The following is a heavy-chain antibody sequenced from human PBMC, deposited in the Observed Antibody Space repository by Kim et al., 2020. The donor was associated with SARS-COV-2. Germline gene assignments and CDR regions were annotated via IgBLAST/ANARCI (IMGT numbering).Heavy chain of an antibody. V-gene: IGHV3-21*01. D-gene: IGHD4-17*01. Sequence: ANSVKGRFPISRDNAKNSLYLQMNRLRAEDTAVYYCARSYGDYVNFDYWGQGTLVTVSS. J-gene: IGHJ4*02. CDR3: ARSYGDYVNFDY.